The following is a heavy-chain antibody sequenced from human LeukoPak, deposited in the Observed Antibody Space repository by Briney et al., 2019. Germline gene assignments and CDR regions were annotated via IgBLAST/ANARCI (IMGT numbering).Heavy chain of an antibody. V-gene: IGHV1-69*13. CDR1: GGTFSSYA. Sequence: GASVKASCKASGGTFSSYAISWVRQAPGQGLEWMGGIIPIFGTANYAQKFQGRVTITADESTSTAYMELSSLRSEDTAVYYCARAGEADTYYYDSSGYYPFDYWDQGTLVTVSS. CDR2: IIPIFGTA. J-gene: IGHJ4*02. D-gene: IGHD3-22*01. CDR3: ARAGEADTYYYDSSGYYPFDY.